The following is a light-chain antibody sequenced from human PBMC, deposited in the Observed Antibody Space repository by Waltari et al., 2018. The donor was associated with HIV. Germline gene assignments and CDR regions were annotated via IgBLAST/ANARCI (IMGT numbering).Light chain of an antibody. V-gene: IGLV3-27*01. Sequence: SYDLTQPSSVSVSPGQTARITCSGSELAKKYARWFQQKPDAAPVLVIYRDSERPSGIPGRVAGSSSGTTVTLSSSGAQVEDEGDYFCYFAADNKAIFGGGTKLTVL. CDR1: ELAKKY. CDR2: RDS. CDR3: YFAADNKAI. J-gene: IGLJ2*01.